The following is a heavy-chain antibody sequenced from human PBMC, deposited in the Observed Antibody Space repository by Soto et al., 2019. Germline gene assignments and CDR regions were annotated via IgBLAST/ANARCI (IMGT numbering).Heavy chain of an antibody. J-gene: IGHJ4*02. CDR1: GFTFSSYG. CDR2: ISYDGSNK. CDR3: AKGGDVLVPAAYYFDY. D-gene: IGHD2-2*01. V-gene: IGHV3-30*18. Sequence: QVQLVESGGGVVQPGRSLRLSCAASGFTFSSYGMHWVRQAPGKGLEWVAVISYDGSNKYYADSVKGRFTISRDNSKNTLYLQMNSLRVEDTAVYYCAKGGDVLVPAAYYFDYWGQGTLVTVSS.